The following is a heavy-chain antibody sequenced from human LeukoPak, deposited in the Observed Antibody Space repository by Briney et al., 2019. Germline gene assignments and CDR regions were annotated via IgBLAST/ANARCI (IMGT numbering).Heavy chain of an antibody. Sequence: PSETLSLTCSVSGGSISNYYWNWLRQPAGKGLEWIGRIYASGSTNYNPSLKSRVTISMDKSKNHFSLNLKSLTAADTAFYYCARDFYGDDGHHPFDYWGQGIQVTVSS. V-gene: IGHV4-4*07. CDR2: IYASGST. CDR3: ARDFYGDDGHHPFDY. J-gene: IGHJ4*02. D-gene: IGHD2/OR15-2a*01. CDR1: GGSISNYY.